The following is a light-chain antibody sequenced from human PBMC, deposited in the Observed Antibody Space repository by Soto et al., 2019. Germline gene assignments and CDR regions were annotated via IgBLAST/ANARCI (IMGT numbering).Light chain of an antibody. V-gene: IGLV2-23*01. CDR1: SSDVGRSNL. CDR2: EGS. J-gene: IGLJ1*01. Sequence: QSALTQPASVSGSPGQSIIISCTGTSSDVGRSNLVSWYQHHPGKAPKLIISEGSRRPSGVSGRFSGSKSGNTASLTISGLQVGDEADYYCCSFTGSSSLYVFGAGTKLTVL. CDR3: CSFTGSSSLYV.